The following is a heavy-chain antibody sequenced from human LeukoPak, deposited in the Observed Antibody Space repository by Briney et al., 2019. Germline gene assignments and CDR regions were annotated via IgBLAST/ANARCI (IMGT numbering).Heavy chain of an antibody. V-gene: IGHV3-23*01. D-gene: IGHD3-22*01. CDR1: GFTFSSYA. CDR3: ARYFNSNGYSSLRGDY. Sequence: GGSLRLSCAASGFTFSSYAMSWVRQAPGKGLEWVSGISGSGGATYYADSVKGRFTISRDNAKNSLFLQMNSLRAEDTAVYYCARYFNSNGYSSLRGDYWGQGTLVTVSS. J-gene: IGHJ4*02. CDR2: ISGSGGAT.